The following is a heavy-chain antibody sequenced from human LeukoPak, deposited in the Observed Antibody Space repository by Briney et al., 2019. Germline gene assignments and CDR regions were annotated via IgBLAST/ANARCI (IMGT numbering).Heavy chain of an antibody. CDR1: GGSMSSGSYY. J-gene: IGHJ6*03. Sequence: SETLSLTFTVSGGSMSSGSYYWSWIRQPAGQGLEWIGRIYTSGSTNYNPSLKSRVTISVDTSKNQFSLKLSSVTAADTAVSYCAREKGGVDSLTMVRGVMKEDSYYHYYMDVWGKGTTVTISS. CDR2: IYTSGST. D-gene: IGHD3-10*01. CDR3: AREKGGVDSLTMVRGVMKEDSYYHYYMDV. V-gene: IGHV4-61*02.